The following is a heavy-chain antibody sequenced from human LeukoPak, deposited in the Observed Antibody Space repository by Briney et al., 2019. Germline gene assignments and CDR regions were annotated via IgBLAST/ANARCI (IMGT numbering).Heavy chain of an antibody. V-gene: IGHV3-30*02. D-gene: IGHD4-23*01. CDR2: IRYDGSNK. CDR1: GCTFSSYW. J-gene: IGHJ4*02. CDR3: ARVRWNYYFDY. Sequence: PGWSLRLSCAACGCTFSSYWMSWVRQAPGKGLEWVAFIRYDGSNKYYADSVKGRLTISRDNSRNTLYLQMNSLRAEDTAVYYCARVRWNYYFDYWGQGTLVTVSS.